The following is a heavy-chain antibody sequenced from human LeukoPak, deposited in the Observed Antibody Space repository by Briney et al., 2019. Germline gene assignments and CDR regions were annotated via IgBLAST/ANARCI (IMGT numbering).Heavy chain of an antibody. CDR2: IYYSGST. CDR3: ARRLRYPHYYMDV. V-gene: IGHV4-59*04. J-gene: IGHJ6*03. Sequence: SETLSLTCTVSGGSISSYYWSWIRQPPGKGLEWIGYIYYSGSTYYNPSLKSRVTISVDTSKNQFSLKLSPVTAADTAVYYCARRLRYPHYYMDVWGKGTTVTISS. CDR1: GGSISSYY. D-gene: IGHD3-9*01.